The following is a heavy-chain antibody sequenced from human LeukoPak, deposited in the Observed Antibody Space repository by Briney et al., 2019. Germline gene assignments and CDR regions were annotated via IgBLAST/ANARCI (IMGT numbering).Heavy chain of an antibody. V-gene: IGHV4-59*01. CDR3: ARDRREQYCSGGSCYSALGFFDY. CDR2: IHDSGST. D-gene: IGHD2-15*01. CDR1: GGSISSYY. Sequence: SETLSLTCTVSGGSISSYYWSWIRQPPGKGLEWIGYIHDSGSTNYNPSLKSRVTISVDTSKNRFSLKLSSVPAADTAVYYCARDRREQYCSGGSCYSALGFFDYWGQGTLVTVSS. J-gene: IGHJ4*02.